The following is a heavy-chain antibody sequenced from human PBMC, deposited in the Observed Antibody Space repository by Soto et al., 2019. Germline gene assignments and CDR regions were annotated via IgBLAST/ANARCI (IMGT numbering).Heavy chain of an antibody. CDR2: ISYDGSNK. Sequence: GGSLRLSCAASGFTFSSYAMHWVRQAPGKGLEWVAVISYDGSNKYYADSVKGRFTISRDNSKNTLYLQMNSLRAEDTAVYYCARHADSSSSGGFFDYWGQGTLVTVSS. CDR3: ARHADSSSSGGFFDY. J-gene: IGHJ4*02. V-gene: IGHV3-30-3*01. CDR1: GFTFSSYA. D-gene: IGHD6-6*01.